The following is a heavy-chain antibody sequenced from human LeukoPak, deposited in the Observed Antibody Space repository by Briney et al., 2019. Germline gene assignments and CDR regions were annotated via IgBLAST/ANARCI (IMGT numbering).Heavy chain of an antibody. CDR2: ISYDGSNK. V-gene: IGHV3-30*07. CDR1: GFTFSSYA. Sequence: GGSLRLSCAASGFTFSSYAMHWVRQAPGKGLEWVAVISYDGSNKYYADSVKGRFTISRDNSKNTLDLQMNSLRAEDTAIFYCAKDLSPESNRLSPFDYWGQGTLVTVSS. CDR3: AKDLSPESNRLSPFDY. J-gene: IGHJ4*02. D-gene: IGHD3-16*02.